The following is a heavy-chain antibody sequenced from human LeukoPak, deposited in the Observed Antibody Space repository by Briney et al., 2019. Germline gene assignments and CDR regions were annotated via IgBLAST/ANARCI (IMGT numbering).Heavy chain of an antibody. J-gene: IGHJ2*01. CDR2: IDYSGST. D-gene: IGHD5-12*01. V-gene: IGHV4-59*01. Sequence: GSLRLSCAASGFTFSSYAMSWVRQAPGKGLEWIGYIDYSGSTNYNPSLKSRVTISGDTSKNQFSLKLSSVTAADTAVYYCARASRGHHWYFDLWGRGTLVTVSS. CDR1: GFTFSSYA. CDR3: ARASRGHHWYFDL.